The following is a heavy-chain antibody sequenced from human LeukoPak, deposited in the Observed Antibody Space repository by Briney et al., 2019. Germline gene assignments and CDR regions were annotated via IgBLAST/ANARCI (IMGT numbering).Heavy chain of an antibody. CDR2: ISSSSSYI. D-gene: IGHD2-15*01. CDR3: ARDRLGYCSGGSCYGIDP. J-gene: IGHJ5*02. V-gene: IGHV3-21*01. CDR1: GFTFSSYS. Sequence: PGGSLRLSCAASGFTFSSYSMNWVRQAPGKGLEWVSSISSSSSYIYYADSVKGRFTISRGNAKNSLYLQMNSLRAEDTAVYYCARDRLGYCSGGSCYGIDPWGQGTLVTVSS.